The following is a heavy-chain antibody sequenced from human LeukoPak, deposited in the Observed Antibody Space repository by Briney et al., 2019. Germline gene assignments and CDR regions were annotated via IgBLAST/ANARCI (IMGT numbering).Heavy chain of an antibody. CDR3: ARAGIAAAGTEYFQH. Sequence: GASVKVSFKASGYTFTDYYIHWVRQAPGQGLEWMGWINPNSGGTNYAQKFQGRVTMTRDTSISTAYMELSRLRSDDTAVYYCARAGIAAAGTEYFQHWGQGTLVTVSS. D-gene: IGHD6-13*01. V-gene: IGHV1-2*02. J-gene: IGHJ1*01. CDR1: GYTFTDYY. CDR2: INPNSGGT.